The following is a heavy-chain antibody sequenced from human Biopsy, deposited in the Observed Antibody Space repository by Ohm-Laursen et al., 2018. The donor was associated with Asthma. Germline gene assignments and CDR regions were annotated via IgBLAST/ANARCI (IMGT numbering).Heavy chain of an antibody. Sequence: SLRLSCAASGFAFSNYPMSWARQAPGKGLAWVGAIRPDQPDIDCEPPVRGRFFISRDDSKNTLYLDMTSLRAEDTAVYYCVKDTIIDSKNYYTFEVWGQGTMVTVSS. V-gene: IGHV3-23*01. J-gene: IGHJ3*01. D-gene: IGHD3-22*01. CDR2: IRPDQPDI. CDR3: VKDTIIDSKNYYTFEV. CDR1: GFAFSNYP.